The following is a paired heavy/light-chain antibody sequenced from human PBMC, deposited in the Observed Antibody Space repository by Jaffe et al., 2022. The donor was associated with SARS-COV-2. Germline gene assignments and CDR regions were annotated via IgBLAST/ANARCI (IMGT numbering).Light chain of an antibody. CDR3: AAWDDSLNGPV. Sequence: QSVLTQPPSASGTPGQRVTISCSGSSSNIGSNPVNWYHLLPGTAPKLLIYNDNQRPSGVPDRFSGSKSGTSASLAISGLQSEDEAHYYCAAWDDSLNGPVFGGGTKLTVL. V-gene: IGLV1-44*01. J-gene: IGLJ3*02. CDR1: SSNIGSNP. CDR2: NDN.
Heavy chain of an antibody. D-gene: IGHD3-22*01. CDR1: GDTFSSDV. CDR2: IIPFLGTT. Sequence: QVQLVQSGAEVKKPGSSVKVSCKAFGDTFSSDVFSWVRQAPGLGLEWMGGIIPFLGTTNYAQKLQRRVTVTADESTSTVYMELSSLKSEDTAVYYCARELDSSGSFATGRLGVDGFDVWGQGTLVTVSS. J-gene: IGHJ3*01. V-gene: IGHV1-69*01. CDR3: ARELDSSGSFATGRLGVDGFDV.